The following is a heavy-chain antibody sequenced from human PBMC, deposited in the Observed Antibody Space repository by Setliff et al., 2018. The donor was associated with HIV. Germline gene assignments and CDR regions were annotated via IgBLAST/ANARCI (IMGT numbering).Heavy chain of an antibody. CDR1: GFTFSSYG. Sequence: VGSLRLSCAASGFTFSSYGMHWVRQAPGKGLEWVAFIRYDGSNKYYADSVKGRFTISRDNAKNSLYLQMNSLRAEDTALYYCAKDIIPAGLFHDLWGQGTLVTVSS. CDR2: IRYDGSNK. J-gene: IGHJ5*02. V-gene: IGHV3-30*02. CDR3: AKDIIPAGLFHDL. D-gene: IGHD2-2*01.